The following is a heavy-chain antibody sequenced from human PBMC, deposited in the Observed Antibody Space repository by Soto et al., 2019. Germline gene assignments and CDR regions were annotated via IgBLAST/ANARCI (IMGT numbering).Heavy chain of an antibody. CDR1: GYTFTSYY. V-gene: IGHV1-46*01. CDR3: ARDRWFRGAAALASD. J-gene: IGHJ4*02. D-gene: IGHD6-13*01. CDR2: INPSGGST. Sequence: ASVKVSCKASGYTFTSYYMHWVRQAPGQGLEWMGIINPSGGSTSYAQKFQGRVTMTRDTSTSTVYMELSSLRSEDTAVYYCARDRWFRGAAALASDWGPGTLVTVAS.